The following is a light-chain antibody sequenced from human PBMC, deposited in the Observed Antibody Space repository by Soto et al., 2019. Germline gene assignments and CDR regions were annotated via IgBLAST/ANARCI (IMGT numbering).Light chain of an antibody. Sequence: DTQMTQSPATLSSSVGERVTITCRASQSISSWLAWYQQKPGKAPKLLIYKASSLESGVPSRFSGSGSGTEFTLTISSLQPDDFATDYCQQYNSYPLTFGQGTRLEI. CDR3: QQYNSYPLT. CDR2: KAS. J-gene: IGKJ5*01. CDR1: QSISSW. V-gene: IGKV1-5*03.